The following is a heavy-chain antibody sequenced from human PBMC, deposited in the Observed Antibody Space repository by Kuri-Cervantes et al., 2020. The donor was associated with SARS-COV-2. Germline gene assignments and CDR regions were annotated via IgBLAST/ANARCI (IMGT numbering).Heavy chain of an antibody. CDR1: GFTFSSYA. V-gene: IGHV3-64*02. J-gene: IGHJ6*03. CDR3: ARSDYYYYMDV. CDR2: ISSNGGST. Sequence: LSLTCAASGFTFSSYAMHWVRQAPGKGLEYVSAISSNGGSTYYADSVKGRFTISRDNSKNTLYLQMNSLRAEDTAVYYCARSDYYYYMDVWGKGTTVTDSS.